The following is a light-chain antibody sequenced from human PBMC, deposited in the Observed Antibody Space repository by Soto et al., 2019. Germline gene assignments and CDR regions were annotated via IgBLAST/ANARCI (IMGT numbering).Light chain of an antibody. Sequence: EVVLTQSPATLSVSPGERATLSCRASQNVFSSLAWFQQKPGQAPRLLIYGAFTRATGTPGGFSGSGSGTEFTLTISSLQSEDFATYYCHQYNTWPPWTFGQGTKVEF. CDR2: GAF. V-gene: IGKV3-15*01. J-gene: IGKJ1*01. CDR1: QNVFSS. CDR3: HQYNTWPPWT.